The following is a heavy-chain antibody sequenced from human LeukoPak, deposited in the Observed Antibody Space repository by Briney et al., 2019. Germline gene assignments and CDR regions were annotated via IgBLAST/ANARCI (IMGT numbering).Heavy chain of an antibody. V-gene: IGHV4-38-2*02. Sequence: SETLSLTCTVSGYSISSGYYWGWIRQPPGKGLEWIGSIYHSGSTYYNPSLKSRVTISVDTSKNQFSLKLSSVTAADTAVYYCARDHTVRDSSGYYRPQYAFDIWGQGTMVTVS. J-gene: IGHJ3*02. CDR3: ARDHTVRDSSGYYRPQYAFDI. CDR1: GYSISSGYY. D-gene: IGHD3-22*01. CDR2: IYHSGST.